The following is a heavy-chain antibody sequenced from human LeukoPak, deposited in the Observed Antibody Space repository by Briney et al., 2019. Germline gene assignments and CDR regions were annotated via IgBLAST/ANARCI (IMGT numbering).Heavy chain of an antibody. J-gene: IGHJ4*02. D-gene: IGHD6-19*01. CDR1: GGSISSSSYY. V-gene: IGHV4-39*01. CDR2: IYYSGST. Sequence: PSETLSLTCTVSGGSISSSSYYWGWIRQPPGKGLERIGIIYYSGSTYYNLSLKSRVTISVDTSKNQFSLKLSSVTAADTAVYYCARFVYDSSGWSYYFDYWGQGTLVTVSS. CDR3: ARFVYDSSGWSYYFDY.